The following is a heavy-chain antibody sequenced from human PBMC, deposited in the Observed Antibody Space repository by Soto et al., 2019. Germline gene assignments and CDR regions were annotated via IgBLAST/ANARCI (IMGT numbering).Heavy chain of an antibody. CDR1: GGSISSSSYY. CDR2: IYYSGST. J-gene: IGHJ3*02. CDR3: ARESITMIVVVARVDAFDI. Sequence: PSETLSLTCTVSGGSISSSSYYWGWIRQPPGKGLEWIGSIYYSGSTYYNPSLKSRVTISVDTSKNQFSLKLSSVTAADTAVYYCARESITMIVVVARVDAFDIWGQGTMVTVS. D-gene: IGHD3-22*01. V-gene: IGHV4-39*02.